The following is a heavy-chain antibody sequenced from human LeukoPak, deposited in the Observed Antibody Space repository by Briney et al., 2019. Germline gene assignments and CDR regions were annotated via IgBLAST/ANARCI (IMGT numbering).Heavy chain of an antibody. V-gene: IGHV4-38-2*01. J-gene: IGHJ5*02. Sequence: SETLSLTCAVYGGSFSGYYWGWIRQPPGKGLEWIGSIYNSGSTYYNPSLKSRVTISVDTSKNQFSLKLSSVTAADTAVYYCARAYHSSWYLNWFDPWGQGTLVTVSS. CDR1: GGSFSGYY. CDR2: IYNSGST. D-gene: IGHD6-13*01. CDR3: ARAYHSSWYLNWFDP.